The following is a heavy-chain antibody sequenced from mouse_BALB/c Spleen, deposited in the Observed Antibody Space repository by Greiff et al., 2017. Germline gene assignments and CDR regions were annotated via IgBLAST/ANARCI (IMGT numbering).Heavy chain of an antibody. D-gene: IGHD2-3*01. V-gene: IGHV1S81*02. Sequence: VQLQQPGAELVKPGASVKLSCKASGYTFTSYWMHWVKQRPGQGLAWIGEINPSNGRTNYNEKFKSKATLAVDKSSSKAYMQLSSLTSEDSAVYYGARGFDGYYAYAMDYWGQGTSVTVSA. CDR3: ARGFDGYYAYAMDY. CDR1: GYTFTSYW. CDR2: INPSNGRT. J-gene: IGHJ4*01.